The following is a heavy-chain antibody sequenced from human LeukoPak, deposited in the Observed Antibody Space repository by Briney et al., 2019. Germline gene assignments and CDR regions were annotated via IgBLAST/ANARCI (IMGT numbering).Heavy chain of an antibody. J-gene: IGHJ5*02. Sequence: AGGSLRLSFAASGFTFSDYYMSWIRQAPGKGLEWVSYISSSGSTIYYADSVKGRFSISRDNAKNSLYLQMNSLRAEDTAVYYCARDLSRFEVRGYSSWGQGTLVTVSS. CDR3: ARDLSRFEVRGYSS. CDR1: GFTFSDYY. V-gene: IGHV3-11*04. D-gene: IGHD5-18*01. CDR2: ISSSGSTI.